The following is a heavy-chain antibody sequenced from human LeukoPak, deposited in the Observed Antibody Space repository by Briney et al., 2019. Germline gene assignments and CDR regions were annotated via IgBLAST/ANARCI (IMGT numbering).Heavy chain of an antibody. CDR2: ISGSTAKT. CDR3: APRVVGSAPFDY. J-gene: IGHJ4*02. V-gene: IGHV3-23*01. CDR1: GFTFSTYA. Sequence: GGSLRLSCAASGFTFSTYAMSWVRPAPGKGPGWVSAISGSTAKTYTAASTKARFTSSRDNSKNTLYMQMNNLRAEHTAVYYCAPRVVGSAPFDYWGQGTLVTVSS. D-gene: IGHD2-15*01.